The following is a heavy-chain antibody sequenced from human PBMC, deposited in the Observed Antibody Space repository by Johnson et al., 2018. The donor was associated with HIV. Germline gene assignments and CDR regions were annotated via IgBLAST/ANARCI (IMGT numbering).Heavy chain of an antibody. J-gene: IGHJ3*02. Sequence: VQLVESGGGLVQPGGSLRLSCVVSGFTVSSNYITWVRQAPGKGPEWVAVIYSGGDTYYADSVKGRFTISSDDSKNTLYLQMNSLRAEDTAVYYCAREFRYSSSPAHYAFDIWGQGTMVTVSS. CDR3: AREFRYSSSPAHYAFDI. CDR2: IYSGGDT. CDR1: GFTVSSNY. D-gene: IGHD6-6*01. V-gene: IGHV3-66*01.